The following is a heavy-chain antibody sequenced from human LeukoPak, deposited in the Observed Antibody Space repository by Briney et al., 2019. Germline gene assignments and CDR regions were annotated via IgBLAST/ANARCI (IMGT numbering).Heavy chain of an antibody. D-gene: IGHD2-8*01. CDR1: GGTFSSYA. J-gene: IGHJ6*03. CDR2: IIPIFGTA. Sequence: SVKVSCKASGGTFSSYAISWVRQAPGQGLEWMGGIIPIFGTAHYAQKFQGRVTITTDVSTSTAYMELSSLRSEDTAVYYCARNIVLMVYATPYYYYMDVWGKGTTVSVSS. V-gene: IGHV1-69*05. CDR3: ARNIVLMVYATPYYYYMDV.